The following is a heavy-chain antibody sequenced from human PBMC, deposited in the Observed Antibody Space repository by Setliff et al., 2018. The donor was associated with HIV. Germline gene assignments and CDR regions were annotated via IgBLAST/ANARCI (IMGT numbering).Heavy chain of an antibody. Sequence: GGSLRLSCAASGFTFSASAIHWVRQASGKGPEWVGHIRSKASAYATASTASVRGRFTVSRDDSSDTACLHMSNLKSEDTAVYYCVAATTEGFDPWGQGTLVTVSS. J-gene: IGHJ5*02. CDR1: GFTFSASA. D-gene: IGHD6-13*01. V-gene: IGHV3-73*01. CDR3: VAATTEGFDP. CDR2: IRSKASAYAT.